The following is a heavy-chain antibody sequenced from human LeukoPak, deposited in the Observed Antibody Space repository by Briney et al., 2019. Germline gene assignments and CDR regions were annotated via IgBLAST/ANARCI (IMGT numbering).Heavy chain of an antibody. J-gene: IGHJ4*02. D-gene: IGHD6-19*01. V-gene: IGHV3-53*04. CDR2: IYSGGST. Sequence: GGSLRLSCAASGFTVSSNYMSWVRQAPGKGLEWVSVIYSGGSTYYADSVKGRFTISRHNSKNTLYLQMNSLRAEDTAVYYCARGNVDSSGWSVGLCYFDYWGQGTLVTVSS. CDR1: GFTVSSNY. CDR3: ARGNVDSSGWSVGLCYFDY.